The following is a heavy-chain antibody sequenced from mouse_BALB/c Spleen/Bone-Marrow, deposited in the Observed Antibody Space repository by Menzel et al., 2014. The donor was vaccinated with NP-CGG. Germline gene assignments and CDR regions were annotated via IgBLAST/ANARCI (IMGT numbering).Heavy chain of an antibody. Sequence: QVQLKESGAELAKPGASVKMSCKASGYTFTIYWMHWGKQRPGRGLEWIGYINPSTGYTEYNQKFKDKATLTADKSSSTAYMQLSSLTSEDSAVYYCARYGGRSYDGFAYWGQGALVTVSA. J-gene: IGHJ3*01. CDR1: GYTFTIYW. D-gene: IGHD2-12*01. V-gene: IGHV1-7*01. CDR3: ARYGGRSYDGFAY. CDR2: INPSTGYT.